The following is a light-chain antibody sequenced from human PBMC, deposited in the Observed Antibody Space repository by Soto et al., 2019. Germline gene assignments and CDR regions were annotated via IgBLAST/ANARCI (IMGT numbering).Light chain of an antibody. V-gene: IGKV3-20*01. Sequence: EIVLTQSPGTLSLSPGERATLSCRASQSVSSYYLAWYQQKPGQAPRLLIYAASSRATGIPDRFSGGGSGTDFTLTISRLEPVDFAVYYCQQCGSSPWTFGQGTKVEIK. J-gene: IGKJ1*01. CDR2: AAS. CDR1: QSVSSYY. CDR3: QQCGSSPWT.